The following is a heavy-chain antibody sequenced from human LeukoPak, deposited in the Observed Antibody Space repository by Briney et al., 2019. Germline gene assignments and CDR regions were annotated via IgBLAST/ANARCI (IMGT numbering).Heavy chain of an antibody. CDR1: GVSISAYY. V-gene: IGHV4-4*07. Sequence: SETLSLTCTVSGVSISAYYWSWIRQPPGDGLEWIGRIYPGESIYASESTYYNPSLNSRVTMSGDSSKNQISLKLTSVTAADTAVYYCARAGDSSGFAIDYWGQGTLVTVSS. J-gene: IGHJ4*02. CDR3: ARAGDSSGFAIDY. CDR2: IYPGESIYASEST. D-gene: IGHD3-22*01.